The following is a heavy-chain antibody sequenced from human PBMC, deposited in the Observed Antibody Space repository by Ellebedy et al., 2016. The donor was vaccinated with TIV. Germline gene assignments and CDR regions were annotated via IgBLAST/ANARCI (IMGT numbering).Heavy chain of an antibody. CDR3: ARALPTGDGSGSYSQFDP. CDR1: GYTFTSYD. J-gene: IGHJ5*02. D-gene: IGHD3-10*01. V-gene: IGHV1-46*01. CDR2: INPSGGST. Sequence: ASVKVSCKASGYTFTSYDINWVRQAPGQGLEWMGIINPSGGSTSYAQKFQGRVTMTRDTSTSTVYMELSSLRSEDTAVYYCARALPTGDGSGSYSQFDPWGQGTLVTVSS.